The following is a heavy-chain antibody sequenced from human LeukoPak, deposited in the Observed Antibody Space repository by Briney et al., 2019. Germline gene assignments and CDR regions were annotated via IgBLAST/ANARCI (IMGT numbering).Heavy chain of an antibody. CDR1: GGSISSSSYN. J-gene: IGHJ6*03. CDR2: IYYSGST. V-gene: IGHV4-39*07. D-gene: IGHD2-2*02. Sequence: PSETLSLTCTVSGGSISSSSYNWGWIRQPPGKGLDWIGSIYYSGSTYYNPSLKSRVTISVDTSKNQFSLKLSSVTAADTAVYYCARDAGQDIVVVPAAIRSYYYYYMDVWGKGTTVTVSS. CDR3: ARDAGQDIVVVPAAIRSYYYYYMDV.